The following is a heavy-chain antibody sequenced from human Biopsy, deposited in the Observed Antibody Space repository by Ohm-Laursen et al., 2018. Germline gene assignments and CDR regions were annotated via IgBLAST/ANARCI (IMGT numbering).Heavy chain of an antibody. D-gene: IGHD3-10*01. J-gene: IGHJ6*02. CDR2: IWYDGSNK. CDR3: ARDRYYGSANYFGYYNMDV. CDR1: GFPFHNYA. V-gene: IGHV3-33*08. Sequence: SSLRLSCAASGFPFHNYAMNWVRQAPGKGLEWVAVIWYDGSNKYYADSVKGRFTISRDNSKNTLFLQMNNLRAEDTAVYYCARDRYYGSANYFGYYNMDVWGQGTTVTVSS.